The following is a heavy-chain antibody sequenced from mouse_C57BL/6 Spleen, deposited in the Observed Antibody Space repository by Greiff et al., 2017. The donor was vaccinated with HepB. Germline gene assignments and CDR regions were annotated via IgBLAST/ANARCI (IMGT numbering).Heavy chain of an antibody. J-gene: IGHJ1*03. CDR2: IYPGDGDT. V-gene: IGHV1-80*01. CDR3: ARYGATVVATNGYFDV. Sequence: QVQLQQSGAELVKPGASVKISCKASGYAFSSYWMNWVKQRPGKGLEWIGQIYPGDGDTNYNGKFKGKATLTADKSSSTAYMQLSSLTSEDSAVYFGARYGATVVATNGYFDVWGTGTTVTVSS. D-gene: IGHD1-1*01. CDR1: GYAFSSYW.